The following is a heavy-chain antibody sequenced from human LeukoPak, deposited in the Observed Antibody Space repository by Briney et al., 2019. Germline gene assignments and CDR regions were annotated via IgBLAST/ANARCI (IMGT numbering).Heavy chain of an antibody. Sequence: SETLSLTCTVSGISMTDYYWSWIRQPPGKGLEWIAYIHNSGETKYNPSLKSRITISVDTSKNEFSLKLSSVTAADTAVYYCARQPGGTAAFDIWGQGTTVTVSA. D-gene: IGHD1-14*01. J-gene: IGHJ3*02. CDR2: IHNSGET. V-gene: IGHV4-59*08. CDR1: GISMTDYY. CDR3: ARQPGGTAAFDI.